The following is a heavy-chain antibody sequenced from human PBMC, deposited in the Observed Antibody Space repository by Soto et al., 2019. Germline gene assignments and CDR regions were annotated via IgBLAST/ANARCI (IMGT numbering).Heavy chain of an antibody. CDR2: ISSSSSTI. CDR1: GFTFSSYI. Sequence: XESLRLSCSASGFTFSSYIMNWVRQAPGKGLEWVSYISSSSSTIYYADSVKGRFTISRDNAKNSLYLQMNSLRDEDTAVYYCARVHATIEAAAPPDMDVCGQGTTVTVSS. J-gene: IGHJ6*02. D-gene: IGHD6-13*01. CDR3: ARVHATIEAAAPPDMDV. V-gene: IGHV3-48*02.